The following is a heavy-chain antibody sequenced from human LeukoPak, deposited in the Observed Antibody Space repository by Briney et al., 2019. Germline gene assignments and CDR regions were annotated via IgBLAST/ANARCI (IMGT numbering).Heavy chain of an antibody. D-gene: IGHD3-10*01. CDR3: ARGGSGYYGSGSYYKS. CDR1: GGSFSGYY. V-gene: IGHV4-34*01. J-gene: IGHJ5*02. CDR2: INHSGST. Sequence: SETLSLTCAVYGGSFSGYYWSWIRQPPGKGLEWIGEINHSGSTNYNPSLKGRVTISVDTSKNQFSLRLSSLTAADTAVYYCARGGSGYYGSGSYYKSWGQGTLVTVSS.